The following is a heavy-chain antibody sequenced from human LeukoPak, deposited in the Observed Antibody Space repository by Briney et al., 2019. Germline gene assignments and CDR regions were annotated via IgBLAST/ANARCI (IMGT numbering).Heavy chain of an antibody. Sequence: SETLSLTCAVNGGSFSDHYWSWIRQPPGKGLEWIGEINDSGDTHYNPSLKSRVTISVDTSKNQFSLKMSSVTAADTAVYYCTSPPLGSADLWGQGIPVTVSS. CDR1: GGSFSDHY. CDR3: TSPPLGSADL. CDR2: INDSGDT. J-gene: IGHJ4*02. D-gene: IGHD3-16*01. V-gene: IGHV4-34*01.